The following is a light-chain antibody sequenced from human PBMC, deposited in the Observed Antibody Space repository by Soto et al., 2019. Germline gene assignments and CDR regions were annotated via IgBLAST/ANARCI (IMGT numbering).Light chain of an antibody. CDR2: RNN. CDR1: TPNIGSNY. J-gene: IGLJ3*02. CDR3: ASWDDSLSGRV. Sequence: QSGLTQPPSASGTPGQRVIISCSGTTPNIGSNYVYWYRHLPGTAPHLLIYRNNQRPSGVSDRFSGSKSRTSASLAISGLRSEDEADYYCASWDDSLSGRVFGGGTKLTVL. V-gene: IGLV1-47*01.